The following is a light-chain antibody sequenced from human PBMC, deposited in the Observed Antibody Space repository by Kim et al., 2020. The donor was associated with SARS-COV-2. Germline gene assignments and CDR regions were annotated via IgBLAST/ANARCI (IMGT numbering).Light chain of an antibody. CDR2: GAS. V-gene: IGKV3-20*01. Sequence: EIVLTQSPGTLSLSPGERATLSCRASQSVSSSYLAWYQQKPGQAPRLLIYGASSRAIGIPDRFSGGGSGTDFTLTISRLEPEDFAVYYCQQYGSSPLTFGGGTKVDIK. CDR3: QQYGSSPLT. CDR1: QSVSSSY. J-gene: IGKJ4*01.